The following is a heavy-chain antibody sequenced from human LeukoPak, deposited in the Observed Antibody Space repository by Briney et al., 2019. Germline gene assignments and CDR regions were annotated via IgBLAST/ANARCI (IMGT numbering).Heavy chain of an antibody. Sequence: SETLSLTCTVSGGSISSYNWSWIRQPQGQGLEWIGIRYYSGSTNYNPTLKSRVPISVATSKIQFSLTLSSVTAADRAVYSGVRGPCSSTSGYTGFDSWGQGTLVTVSA. J-gene: IGHJ5*01. CDR3: VRGPCSSTSGYTGFDS. V-gene: IGHV4-59*01. CDR1: GGSISSYN. D-gene: IGHD2-2*02. CDR2: RYYSGST.